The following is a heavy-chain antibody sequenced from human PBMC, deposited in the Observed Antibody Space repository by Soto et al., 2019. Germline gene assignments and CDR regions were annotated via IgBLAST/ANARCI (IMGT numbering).Heavy chain of an antibody. CDR2: IYYSGST. Sequence: SETLSLTCTVSGGSISSSSYYWGWIRQPPGKGLEWIGSIYYSGSTYYNPSLKSRVTISVDTSKNQFSLKLSSVTAADTAVYYCAGSEYGDYVWYFDLWGRGTLVTVSS. J-gene: IGHJ2*01. D-gene: IGHD4-17*01. V-gene: IGHV4-39*01. CDR3: AGSEYGDYVWYFDL. CDR1: GGSISSSSYY.